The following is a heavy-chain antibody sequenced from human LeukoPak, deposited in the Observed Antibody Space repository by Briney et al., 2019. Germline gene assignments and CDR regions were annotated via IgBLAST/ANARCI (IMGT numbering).Heavy chain of an antibody. CDR3: ARSPTFGGVIVL. CDR1: GGSISNYY. J-gene: IGHJ4*02. Sequence: PETLSLTCTVSGGSISNYYWSWIRQPAGKGLEWIGRLHTSGSTNYNPSLESGVAMARDMSKNQFSLKLSSMSAADTAVYYCARSPTFGGVIVLWGQGTLVTVSS. D-gene: IGHD3-16*02. V-gene: IGHV4-4*07. CDR2: LHTSGST.